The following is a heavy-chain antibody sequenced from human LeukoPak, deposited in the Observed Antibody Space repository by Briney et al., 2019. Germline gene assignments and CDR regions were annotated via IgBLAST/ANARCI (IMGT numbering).Heavy chain of an antibody. CDR3: ARIYCGGDCRGYYYHYYMDV. J-gene: IGHJ6*03. CDR2: IYYSGST. D-gene: IGHD2-21*02. V-gene: IGHV4-39*01. Sequence: SETLSLTCAVSGGSISSNSYYWGWIRQPPGKGLEWIGSIYYSGSTYYNPSLKSRVTISVDTSKNQFSLKLSSVTAADTAVNYCARIYCGGDCRGYYYHYYMDVWGKGTTVTISS. CDR1: GGSISSNSYY.